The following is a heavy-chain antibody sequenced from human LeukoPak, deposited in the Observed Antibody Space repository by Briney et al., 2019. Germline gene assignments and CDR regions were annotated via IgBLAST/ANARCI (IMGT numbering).Heavy chain of an antibody. J-gene: IGHJ6*03. Sequence: ASVKVSCKASGSTFTAYYMHWVRQAPGQGLEWMGWINPNSGGTNYAQKFQGRVTMTRDTSISTAYMELSRLTSDDTAVYYCARDNIAAAGYYMDVWGKGTTVTVSS. V-gene: IGHV1-2*02. CDR1: GSTFTAYY. CDR2: INPNSGGT. CDR3: ARDNIAAAGYYMDV. D-gene: IGHD6-13*01.